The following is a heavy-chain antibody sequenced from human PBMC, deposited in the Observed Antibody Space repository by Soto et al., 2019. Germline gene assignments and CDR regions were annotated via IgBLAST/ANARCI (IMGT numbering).Heavy chain of an antibody. CDR3: ARDGVGGHFDY. D-gene: IGHD2-15*01. V-gene: IGHV1-58*01. CDR1: GFTFTSSA. J-gene: IGHJ4*02. Sequence: GASVKVSCKASGFTFTSSAVQWVRQARGQRLEWIGWIVVGSGNTNYAQKFQERVTITRDMSTSTAYMELSSVTAADTVVYYCARDGVGGHFDYWGQGTLVTVSS. CDR2: IVVGSGNT.